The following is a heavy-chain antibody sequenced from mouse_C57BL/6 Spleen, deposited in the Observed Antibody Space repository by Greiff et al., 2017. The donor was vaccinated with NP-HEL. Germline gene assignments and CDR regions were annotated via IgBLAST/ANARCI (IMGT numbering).Heavy chain of an antibody. J-gene: IGHJ3*01. CDR1: GYSFTGYY. Sequence: VQLQQSGPELVKPGASVKISCKASGYSFTGYYMNWVKQSPEKSLEWIGEINPSTGGTTYNQKFKAKATLTVDKSSSTAYMQLKSLTSEDSAFYDCARGGNSAWFAYWGQGTLVTVSA. CDR3: ARGGNSAWFAY. V-gene: IGHV1-42*01. CDR2: INPSTGGT. D-gene: IGHD2-1*01.